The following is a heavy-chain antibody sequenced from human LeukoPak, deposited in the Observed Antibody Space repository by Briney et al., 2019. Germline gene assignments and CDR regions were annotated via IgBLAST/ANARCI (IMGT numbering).Heavy chain of an antibody. Sequence: ASVKVSCKASGYTFTSYDINWVRQATGQGLEWMGWMNPNSGNTGYAQKFQGRVTITRNTSISTAYMELSSLRSEDTAVYYCARASAHDYPPLDIWGQGTMVTVSS. CDR2: MNPNSGNT. CDR1: GYTFTSYD. J-gene: IGHJ3*02. CDR3: ARASAHDYPPLDI. D-gene: IGHD4-11*01. V-gene: IGHV1-8*03.